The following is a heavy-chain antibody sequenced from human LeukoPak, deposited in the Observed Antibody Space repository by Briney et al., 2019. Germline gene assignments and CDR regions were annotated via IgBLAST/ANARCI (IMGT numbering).Heavy chain of an antibody. V-gene: IGHV1-2*02. CDR3: ARAGGIVGATDFDY. Sequence: GASVKVSCKASGYTFTGYYMHWVRQAPGQGLEWMGWINPNSGGTNYAQKFQGRVTMTTDTSTSTAYMELRSLRSDDTAVYYCARAGGIVGATDFDYWGQGTLVTVSS. CDR2: INPNSGGT. D-gene: IGHD1-26*01. CDR1: GYTFTGYY. J-gene: IGHJ4*02.